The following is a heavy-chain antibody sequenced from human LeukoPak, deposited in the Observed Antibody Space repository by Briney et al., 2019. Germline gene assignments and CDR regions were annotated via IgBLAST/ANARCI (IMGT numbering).Heavy chain of an antibody. CDR2: INSDSNYI. D-gene: IGHD3-10*01. Sequence: GGSLRLSCAAPGFTFRSYSMNWVRQAPGKGLEWVSSINSDSNYIYYADSVQGRFTISRDNAKNSLYLQMNSLRAEDTAVYYYAVAYYYGSGDAFDIWGQGTKVTVSS. CDR3: AVAYYYGSGDAFDI. J-gene: IGHJ3*02. CDR1: GFTFRSYS. V-gene: IGHV3-21*01.